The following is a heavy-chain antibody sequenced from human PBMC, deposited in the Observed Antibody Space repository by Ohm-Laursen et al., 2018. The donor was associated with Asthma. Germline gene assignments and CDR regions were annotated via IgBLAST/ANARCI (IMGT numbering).Heavy chain of an antibody. J-gene: IGHJ4*02. CDR1: GFTFSNYG. CDR3: AREVGRYSSGWYYFDY. Sequence: SLRLSCSASGFTFSNYGMHWVRQAPGKGLEWVAVIWYDGSNKYYADSVKGRFTISRDNSKNTLYLQMNSLRAEDTAVYYCAREVGRYSSGWYYFDYWGQGTLVTVSS. V-gene: IGHV3-33*01. CDR2: IWYDGSNK. D-gene: IGHD6-19*01.